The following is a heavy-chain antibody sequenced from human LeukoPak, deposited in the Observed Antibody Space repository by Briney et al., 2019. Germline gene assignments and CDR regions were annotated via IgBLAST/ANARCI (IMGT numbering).Heavy chain of an antibody. J-gene: IGHJ4*02. CDR3: AKGRGTTVTSAANY. D-gene: IGHD4-17*01. CDR2: ISGSNDNT. Sequence: PGGSLRLSCAASGFTFRSYGMHWVRQAPGKGLEWVSSISGSNDNTYYADSVKDRFTISRDNSKNTLSLQMNSLRAEDTAVYYCAKGRGTTVTSAANYWGQGTLVTVSS. V-gene: IGHV3-23*01. CDR1: GFTFRSYG.